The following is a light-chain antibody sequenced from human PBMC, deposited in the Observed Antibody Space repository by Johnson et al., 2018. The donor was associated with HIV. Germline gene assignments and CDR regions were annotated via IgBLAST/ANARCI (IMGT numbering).Light chain of an antibody. Sequence: ILTQPPSVSAAPGQKVTISCSGSSSNLGNNYVSWYQQLPGTAPKLLIYESNQRPSGIPDRFSGSKSGTSATLGITGLQTGDEADYYCGTWDSSLNVFGTGTKVTVL. CDR3: GTWDSSLNV. CDR2: ESN. J-gene: IGLJ1*01. CDR1: SSNLGNNY. V-gene: IGLV1-51*02.